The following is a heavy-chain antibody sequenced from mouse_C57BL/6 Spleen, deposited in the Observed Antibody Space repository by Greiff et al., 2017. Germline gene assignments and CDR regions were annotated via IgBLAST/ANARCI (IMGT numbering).Heavy chain of an antibody. V-gene: IGHV1-18*01. CDR3: ARRFTDYYGSSYRYFDV. J-gene: IGHJ1*03. CDR2: INPNNGGT. CDR1: GYTFTDYN. Sequence: EVQLQQSGPELVKPGASVKIPCKASGYTFTDYNMDWVKQSHGKSLEWIGDINPNNGGTIYNQKFKGKATLTVDKSSSTAYMELRSLTSEDTAVYYCARRFTDYYGSSYRYFDVWGTGTTVTVSS. D-gene: IGHD1-1*01.